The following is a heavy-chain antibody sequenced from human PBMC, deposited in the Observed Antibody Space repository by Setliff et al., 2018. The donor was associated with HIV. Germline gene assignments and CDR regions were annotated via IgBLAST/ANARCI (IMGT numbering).Heavy chain of an antibody. D-gene: IGHD3-22*01. CDR2: INHSGST. V-gene: IGHV4-34*01. CDR3: ARGRSYYYDSSGYYFYY. CDR1: GGSFSGYY. Sequence: PSETLSLTCAVYGGSFSGYYWSWIRQPPGKGLEWIGEINHSGSTNYNPSLKGRVTISVDTSKNQFSLKLSSVTAADTAVYYCARGRSYYYDSSGYYFYYWGQGTLVTVSS. J-gene: IGHJ4*02.